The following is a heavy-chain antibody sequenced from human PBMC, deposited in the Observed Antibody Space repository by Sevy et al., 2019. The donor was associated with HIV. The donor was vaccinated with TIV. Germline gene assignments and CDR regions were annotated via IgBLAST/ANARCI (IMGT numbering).Heavy chain of an antibody. J-gene: IGHJ4*02. Sequence: ASVKVSCKASGYTFIGYYTHWVRQAPGQGLEWMGWINPNSGGTNYEQRFQGRVTMTSDTSISTAYMELSRLTSDDTAVYYCARGWSLLAVTASRFDFDYWGQGTLVTVSS. V-gene: IGHV1-2*02. CDR2: INPNSGGT. CDR3: ARGWSLLAVTASRFDFDY. D-gene: IGHD2-21*02. CDR1: GYTFIGYY.